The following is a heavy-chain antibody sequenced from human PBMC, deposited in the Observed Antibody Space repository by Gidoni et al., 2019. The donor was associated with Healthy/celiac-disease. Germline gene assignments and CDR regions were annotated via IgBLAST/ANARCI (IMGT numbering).Heavy chain of an antibody. D-gene: IGHD1-26*01. V-gene: IGHV1-2*02. CDR3: ARDPGIVGAIESHDAFDI. CDR1: GYTFTGYY. CDR2: INPNSGGT. Sequence: QVQLVQSGAEVKKPGASVKVSCKASGYTFTGYYMHWVRQAPGQGLEWMGWINPNSGGTNYAQKFQGRVTMTRDTSISTAYMELSRLRSDDTAVYYCARDPGIVGAIESHDAFDIWGQGTMVTVSS. J-gene: IGHJ3*02.